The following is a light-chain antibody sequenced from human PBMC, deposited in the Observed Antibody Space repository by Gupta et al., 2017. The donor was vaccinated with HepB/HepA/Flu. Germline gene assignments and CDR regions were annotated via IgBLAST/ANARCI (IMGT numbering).Light chain of an antibody. J-gene: IGLJ1*01. V-gene: IGLV3-1*01. Sequence: SREMTQPPSVAVSPGQTASITCSGDKLGDKYVCWYQQKPDQSPVVVIYKDSKRPSGTPGRFSSYTSETTATLTIGGTQARDEADYYCQASDSSNGVFGTGTKVTVL. CDR2: KDS. CDR1: KLGDKY. CDR3: QASDSSNGV.